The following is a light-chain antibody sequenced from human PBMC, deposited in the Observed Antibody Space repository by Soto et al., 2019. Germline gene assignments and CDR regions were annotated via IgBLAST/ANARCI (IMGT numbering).Light chain of an antibody. CDR1: QSIGTN. CDR3: QHYYYWPPWT. V-gene: IGKV3-15*01. J-gene: IGKJ1*01. CDR2: GAS. Sequence: DIVMTQSPVTLSVSPGERVRLFCRASQSIGTNLAWHQQRPGQAPRLLIYGASIRATGVPARFSGSGSGADFTLTISSLQSEDFAVYYCQHYYYWPPWTFGQGTKVDIK.